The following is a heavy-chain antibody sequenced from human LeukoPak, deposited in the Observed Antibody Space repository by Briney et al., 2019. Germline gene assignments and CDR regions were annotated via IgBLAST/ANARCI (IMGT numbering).Heavy chain of an antibody. J-gene: IGHJ4*02. D-gene: IGHD3-3*01. Sequence: GGSLRLSCAASGFTFSDYYMSWIRQAPGKGLEWVSSISGSGLSTYYADSVKGRFTISRDNSKNTLYLQLNSLRAEDTAVYYCANLFTADYWGQGTLVTVSS. CDR2: ISGSGLST. V-gene: IGHV3-23*01. CDR1: GFTFSDYY. CDR3: ANLFTADY.